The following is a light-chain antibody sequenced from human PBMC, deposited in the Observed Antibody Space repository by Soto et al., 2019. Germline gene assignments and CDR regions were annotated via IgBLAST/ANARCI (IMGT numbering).Light chain of an antibody. Sequence: EIVLTQSPGTLSLSPGERATLSCRASQSVYNNYLAWYQQKPGQAPSLFIYGASSRATGIPDRFSGSGSGTDFTLTISRLEPEDSAVYYCHQYGSSPFTFGPGTKVDIK. CDR1: QSVYNNY. J-gene: IGKJ3*01. CDR3: HQYGSSPFT. V-gene: IGKV3-20*01. CDR2: GAS.